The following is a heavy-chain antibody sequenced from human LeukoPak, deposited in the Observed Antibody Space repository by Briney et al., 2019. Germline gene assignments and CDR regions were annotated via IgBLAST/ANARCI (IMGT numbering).Heavy chain of an antibody. D-gene: IGHD3-10*01. CDR1: SFTVSSCY. V-gene: IGHV3-66*04. J-gene: IGHJ4*02. CDR3: ARLPSGDY. Sequence: GGSLRLSCAASSFTVSSCYMTWVRQAPGKGLEWVSIIYSGGSTYYADSVKGRFTISRDISKNTLYLQMNSLRAEDTAVYYCARLPSGDYWGQGTLVTVSS. CDR2: IYSGGST.